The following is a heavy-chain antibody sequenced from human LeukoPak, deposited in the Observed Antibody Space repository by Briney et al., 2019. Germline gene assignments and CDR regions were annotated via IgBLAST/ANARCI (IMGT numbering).Heavy chain of an antibody. CDR2: IYYSGST. Sequence: SETLSLTCTVSGGSISSSSYYWGWIRQPPGKGLEWIGSIYYSGSTYYNPSLKSRVTISVDTSKNQFSLKLSSVTAADTAVYYCARVRPTTVVLHRYYFDYWGQGTLVTVSS. CDR1: GGSISSSSYY. CDR3: ARVRPTTVVLHRYYFDY. J-gene: IGHJ4*02. V-gene: IGHV4-39*07. D-gene: IGHD4-23*01.